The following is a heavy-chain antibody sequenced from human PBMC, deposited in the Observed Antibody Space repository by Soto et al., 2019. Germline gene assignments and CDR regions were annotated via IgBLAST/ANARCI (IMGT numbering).Heavy chain of an antibody. J-gene: IGHJ6*02. V-gene: IGHV5-51*01. D-gene: IGHD3-22*01. CDR3: ARLVYYDSSGYWAPFMDV. Sequence: GESLKISCKGAGYSFTSYWIGWVRQMPGKXLEWMGIIYPGDSDTRYSPSFQGQVTISADKSISTAYLQWSSLKASDTAMYYCARLVYYDSSGYWAPFMDVWGQGATVTVSS. CDR1: GYSFTSYW. CDR2: IYPGDSDT.